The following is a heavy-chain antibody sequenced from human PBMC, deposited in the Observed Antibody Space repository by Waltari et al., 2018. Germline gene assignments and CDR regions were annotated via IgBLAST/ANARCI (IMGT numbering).Heavy chain of an antibody. CDR1: GFTVSSNY. D-gene: IGHD6-13*01. CDR2: IYSGGST. Sequence: EVQLVESGGGLIQPGGSLRLSCAASGFTVSSNYMSWVRQAPGKGLEWVSVIYSGGSTYDADSVKGRFTISRDNSKNTLYLQMNSLRAEDTAVYYCARDSSSWLGYYYGMDVWGQGTTVTVSS. CDR3: ARDSSSWLGYYYGMDV. J-gene: IGHJ6*02. V-gene: IGHV3-53*01.